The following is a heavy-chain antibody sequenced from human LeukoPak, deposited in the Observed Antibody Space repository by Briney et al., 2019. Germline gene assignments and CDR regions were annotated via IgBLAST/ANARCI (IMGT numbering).Heavy chain of an antibody. J-gene: IGHJ4*02. Sequence: SETLSLTCTVSGGSISSSSYYWGWIRQPPGKGLEWIGSIYYSGSTYYDPSLKSRVTISVDTSKNQFSLKLSSVTAADTAVYYSARQTYDFWSGYPTPFDSWGQGTLVTVSS. CDR3: ARQTYDFWSGYPTPFDS. D-gene: IGHD3-3*01. CDR2: IYYSGST. V-gene: IGHV4-39*01. CDR1: GGSISSSSYY.